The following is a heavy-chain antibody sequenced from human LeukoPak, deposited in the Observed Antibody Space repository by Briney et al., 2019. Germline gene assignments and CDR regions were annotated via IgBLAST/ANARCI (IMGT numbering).Heavy chain of an antibody. J-gene: IGHJ4*02. V-gene: IGHV3-23*01. CDR1: GFTFSSYA. CDR3: ARGGRDTAMVPDY. Sequence: GGSLRLSCAASGFTFSSYAMSWVRQAPGKGLEWVSAISGSGGSTYYADSVKGRFTISRDNAEKSLFLQMNNLRVEDTATYYCARGGRDTAMVPDYWGQGTLVTVSS. CDR2: ISGSGGST. D-gene: IGHD5-18*01.